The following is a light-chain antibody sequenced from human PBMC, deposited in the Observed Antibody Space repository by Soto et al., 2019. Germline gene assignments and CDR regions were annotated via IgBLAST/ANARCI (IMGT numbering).Light chain of an antibody. CDR1: QSINGW. Sequence: DIQMTQSPSTLSASVGDRVTITCRASQSINGWLAWYQQKPGKAPKLLIYDASSLESGVPSRFSGSGSGTEFTITISRLQPDDFATYYCQQYNTYSPTFGQGTKVDIK. CDR2: DAS. CDR3: QQYNTYSPT. V-gene: IGKV1-5*01. J-gene: IGKJ1*01.